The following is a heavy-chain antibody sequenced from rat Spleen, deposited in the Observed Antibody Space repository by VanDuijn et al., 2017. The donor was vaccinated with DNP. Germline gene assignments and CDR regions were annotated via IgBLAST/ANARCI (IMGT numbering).Heavy chain of an antibody. D-gene: IGHD5-1*01. CDR3: AIQLGVFDY. CDR2: VTNAGST. V-gene: IGHV3-3*01. CDR1: GFSITNNFK. Sequence: EVQLQESGPGLVKPSQSLSLTCSVTGFSITNNFKWSWIRTFPGNKLEWMGYVTNAGSTDYTPSPKSRISITTDTSKNQFFLQLNSVATEDTATYYCAIQLGVFDYWDQGVMVTVSS. J-gene: IGHJ2*01.